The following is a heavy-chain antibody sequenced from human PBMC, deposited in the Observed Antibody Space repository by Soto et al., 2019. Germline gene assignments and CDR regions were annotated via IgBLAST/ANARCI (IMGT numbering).Heavy chain of an antibody. CDR1: GYTFTGYY. CDR3: AGEVGATSSYGMAV. V-gene: IGHV1-2*04. J-gene: IGHJ6*02. CDR2: INPNSGGT. Sequence: GASVKVSCKASGYTFTGYYMHWVRQAPGQGLEWMGWINPNSGGTNYAQKFQGWVTMTRDTSISTAYMELSRLRSDDTAVYYCAGEVGATSSYGMAVWGQGPTVTVSS. D-gene: IGHD1-26*01.